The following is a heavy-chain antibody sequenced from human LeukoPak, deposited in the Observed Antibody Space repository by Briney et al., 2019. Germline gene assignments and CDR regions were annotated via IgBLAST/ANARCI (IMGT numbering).Heavy chain of an antibody. D-gene: IGHD1-26*01. CDR3: ASIQVGATRIDY. CDR1: GGSISSSSYY. J-gene: IGHJ4*02. Sequence: SETLSLTCTVSGGSISSSSYYWGWIRQPAGKGLEWIGRIYTSGSTNYNPSLKSRVTISVDTSKNQFSLKLSSVTAADTAVYYCASIQVGATRIDYWGQRTLVTVSS. V-gene: IGHV4-61*02. CDR2: IYTSGST.